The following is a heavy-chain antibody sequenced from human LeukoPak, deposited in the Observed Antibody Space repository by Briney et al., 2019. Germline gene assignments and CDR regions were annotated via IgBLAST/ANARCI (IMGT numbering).Heavy chain of an antibody. Sequence: SETLSLTCAVYGGSFSGHYWSWIRQPPGKGLEWIGEINHSGSTNYNPSLKSRVTISVDTSKNQFSLKLSSVTAADTAVYYCARGAIHYDILTGYYLTYYFDYWGQGTLVTVSS. V-gene: IGHV4-34*01. J-gene: IGHJ4*02. D-gene: IGHD3-9*01. CDR1: GGSFSGHY. CDR2: INHSGST. CDR3: ARGAIHYDILTGYYLTYYFDY.